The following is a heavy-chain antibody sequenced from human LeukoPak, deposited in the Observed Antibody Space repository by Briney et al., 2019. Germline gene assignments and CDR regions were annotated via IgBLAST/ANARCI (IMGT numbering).Heavy chain of an antibody. CDR2: IHTSGTT. CDR1: GDSTTRVF. V-gene: IGHV4-4*07. J-gene: IGHJ4*02. Sequence: SETLSLSCTVSGDSTTRVFGSFIWQPAGKGLEWIGRIHTSGTTWYNASLKSRVAMSVDTSKNQFSLRLTSVTAADTAVYSCARGELYAGGGRNCLGLWARETLVTVSS. CDR3: ARGELYAGGGRNCLGL. D-gene: IGHD3-16*01.